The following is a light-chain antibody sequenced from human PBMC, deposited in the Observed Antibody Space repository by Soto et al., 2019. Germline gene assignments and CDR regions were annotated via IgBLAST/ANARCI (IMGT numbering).Light chain of an antibody. CDR3: QQYDASSPLT. Sequence: EVVLTQSPGTLSLSPGDRATLSCRASRSASDNYLAWYQQKPGRAPRLLIFGASIRAPGIPDRFIGSASGTDFTLTLTGLAPADFAVYYCQQYDASSPLTLGGGTNVDIK. CDR2: GAS. V-gene: IGKV3-20*01. J-gene: IGKJ4*01. CDR1: RSASDNY.